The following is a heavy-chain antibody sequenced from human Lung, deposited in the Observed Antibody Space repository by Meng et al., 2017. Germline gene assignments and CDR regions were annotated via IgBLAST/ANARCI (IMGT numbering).Heavy chain of an antibody. J-gene: IGHJ4*02. CDR3: PREHTYGGYSDH. V-gene: IGHV3-21*01. Sequence: GGPLRLSCAASGFTFSTHSMTWVRQAPGKGLEWVSSVSSSGTFLHYADSVKGRFTISRDNANNSLFLQMNSLRAEDTAVYYCPREHTYGGYSDHWGQGTLVTVSS. CDR1: GFTFSTHS. D-gene: IGHD4/OR15-4a*01. CDR2: VSSSGTFL.